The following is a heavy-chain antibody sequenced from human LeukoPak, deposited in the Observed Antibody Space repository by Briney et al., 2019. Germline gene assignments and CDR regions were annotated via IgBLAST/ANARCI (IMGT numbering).Heavy chain of an antibody. CDR1: GFTVSSNY. J-gene: IGHJ5*02. CDR2: ISPTAIST. D-gene: IGHD3-10*01. CDR3: VRDFLGESGAGGP. V-gene: IGHV3-21*06. Sequence: GGSLRLSCAASGFTVSSNYMSWVRQAPGKGLEWVSSISPTAISTWYADSLKGRFTISRDNARNLLFLEGNGLRAEDTGVFYCVRDFLGESGAGGPWGQGTLVTASS.